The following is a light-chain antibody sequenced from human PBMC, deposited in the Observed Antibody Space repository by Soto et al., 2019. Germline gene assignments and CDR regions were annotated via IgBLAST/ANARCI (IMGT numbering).Light chain of an antibody. CDR1: QSVRSRY. V-gene: IGKV3-20*01. Sequence: DIVLTQSPGTLSLSPGERATLSCRASQSVRSRYLAWYQQKAGQAPRLLIYDASRRATGIPDRFSGSGSGTDFSITLSRLEPDGFAVYYCQQYGSSVTSGGGTTLQIK. CDR2: DAS. J-gene: IGKJ4*01. CDR3: QQYGSSVT.